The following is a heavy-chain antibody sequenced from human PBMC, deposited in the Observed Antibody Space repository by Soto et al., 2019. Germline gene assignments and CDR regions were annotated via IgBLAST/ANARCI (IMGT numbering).Heavy chain of an antibody. CDR1: VFTCSSYW. V-gene: IGHV3-74*01. D-gene: IGHD2-2*01. CDR3: ASLSAPVDY. CDR2: IDSNGIMT. Sequence: GPLRLSCAASVFTCSSYWMHWVRQVPGKGMEWVSKIDSNGIMTDYADSVKGRFSISRDNAKNSLYLQMDSLTVEDTAVYHCASLSAPVDYWGQGTLVTVSS. J-gene: IGHJ4*01.